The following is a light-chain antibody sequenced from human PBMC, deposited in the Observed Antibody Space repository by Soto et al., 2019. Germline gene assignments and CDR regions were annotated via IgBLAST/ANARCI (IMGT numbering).Light chain of an antibody. V-gene: IGKV1-39*01. Sequence: DIQMTQSPSSLSASVGDRVTITCRASQSISSYLNWYQLNPGKAPKLLIYVASSLQSGVPSRFSGSGSGTDFTLTISSLQPEDFETYYCQQSYSIPYTFGQGTKMEIK. CDR1: QSISSY. J-gene: IGKJ2*01. CDR3: QQSYSIPYT. CDR2: VAS.